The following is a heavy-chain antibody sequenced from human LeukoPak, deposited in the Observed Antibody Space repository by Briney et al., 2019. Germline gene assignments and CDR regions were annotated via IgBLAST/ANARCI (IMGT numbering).Heavy chain of an antibody. CDR2: IIPIFGTA. CDR1: GGTFSSYA. J-gene: IGHJ4*02. Sequence: GASVKVSCKASGGTFSSYAISWVRQAPGQGLEWMGGIIPIFGTANYAQKFQGRVTITADESTSTAYMELSSLRSEDTAVYYCARDLPYYDILTGSGVFDYWGQGTLVTVSS. D-gene: IGHD3-9*01. CDR3: ARDLPYYDILTGSGVFDY. V-gene: IGHV1-69*13.